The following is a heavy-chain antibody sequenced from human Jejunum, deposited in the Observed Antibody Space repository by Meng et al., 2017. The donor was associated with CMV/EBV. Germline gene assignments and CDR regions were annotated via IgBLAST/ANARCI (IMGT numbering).Heavy chain of an antibody. J-gene: IGHJ4*02. Sequence: GSGGSVSSGGFYWTWIRQHPGKGLEWIGYIYYSGSTYYNPSLKSRVIISVDTSKNQFSLKLNSVTAADTAVYYCARVRNVSGGNVDYWGQGTLVTVSS. CDR1: GGSVSSGGFY. CDR3: ARVRNVSGGNVDY. V-gene: IGHV4-31*02. D-gene: IGHD2-15*01. CDR2: IYYSGST.